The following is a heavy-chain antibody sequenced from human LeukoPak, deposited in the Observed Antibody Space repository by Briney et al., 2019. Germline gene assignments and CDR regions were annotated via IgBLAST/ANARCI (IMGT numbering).Heavy chain of an antibody. Sequence: GASVKVSCKASGGTFSSYAISWVRQAPGQGLEWMGGIIPIFGTANYAQKFQGRVTITADESTSTAYMELSSLRSEDTAVYYCARGQRYSSSWFGMDVWGQGTMVTVSS. CDR3: ARGQRYSSSWFGMDV. D-gene: IGHD6-13*01. CDR1: GGTFSSYA. J-gene: IGHJ6*02. CDR2: IIPIFGTA. V-gene: IGHV1-69*13.